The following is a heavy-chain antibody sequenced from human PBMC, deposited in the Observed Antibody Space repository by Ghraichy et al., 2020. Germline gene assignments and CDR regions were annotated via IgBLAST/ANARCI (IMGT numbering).Heavy chain of an antibody. J-gene: IGHJ5*02. CDR3: ARGAEYSTYWFDP. CDR1: GGSISSSSYY. V-gene: IGHV4-39*01. D-gene: IGHD2/OR15-2a*01. CDR2: IYYSGST. Sequence: SETLSLTCTVSGGSISSSSYYWGWIRQPPGKGLEWIGSIYYSGSTYYNPSLKSRVTISVDTSKNQFSLKLSSVTAADTAVYYCARGAEYSTYWFDPWGQGTLVTVSS.